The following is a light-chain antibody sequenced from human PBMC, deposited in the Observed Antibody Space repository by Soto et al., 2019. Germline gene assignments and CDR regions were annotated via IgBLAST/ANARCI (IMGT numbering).Light chain of an antibody. V-gene: IGKV1-12*01. Sequence: DIQMTQSPSSVSASIGDRVTITCRASPGVASWLAWFQQKPGKAPKLLIYTASTLQTGVPSRFSGSGAGTDFTRTISSLQPDDSATYAWQQAGAFPLTYGGGTRVEIK. CDR1: PGVASW. J-gene: IGKJ4*02. CDR3: QQAGAFPLT. CDR2: TAS.